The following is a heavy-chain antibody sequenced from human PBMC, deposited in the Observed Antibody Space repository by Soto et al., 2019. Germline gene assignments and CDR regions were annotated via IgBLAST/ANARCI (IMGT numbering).Heavy chain of an antibody. Sequence: QVQLVQSGAEVKKPGSSVKVSCKASGGTFSSYAISWVRQAPGQGLEWMGGIIPIFGTANYAQKFQGRVTITADKSTSTAYMELSSLRSEDMAVYYCARDGRVVVVAATPPYYGMDVWGRGATVTVSS. CDR1: GGTFSSYA. D-gene: IGHD2-15*01. V-gene: IGHV1-69*06. CDR3: ARDGRVVVVAATPPYYGMDV. J-gene: IGHJ6*02. CDR2: IIPIFGTA.